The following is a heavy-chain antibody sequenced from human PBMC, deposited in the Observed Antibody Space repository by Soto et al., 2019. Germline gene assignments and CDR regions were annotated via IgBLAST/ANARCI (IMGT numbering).Heavy chain of an antibody. V-gene: IGHV1-69*13. D-gene: IGHD5-18*01. Sequence: GASVKFSCKASGGTFSSYAISWVRQALGQGLEWMGGIIPIFGTANYAQKFQGRVTITADESTSTAYMELSSLRSEDTAVYYCARVRGGGYNYGRLQYYYGMDVWGQGTTVTVSS. J-gene: IGHJ6*02. CDR1: GGTFSSYA. CDR2: IIPIFGTA. CDR3: ARVRGGGYNYGRLQYYYGMDV.